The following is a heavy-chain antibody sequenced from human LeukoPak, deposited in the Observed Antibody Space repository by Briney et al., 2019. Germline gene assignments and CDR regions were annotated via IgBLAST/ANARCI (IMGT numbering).Heavy chain of an antibody. V-gene: IGHV3-33*01. CDR2: IWYDGSNK. D-gene: IGHD2-15*01. J-gene: IGHJ4*02. CDR1: GFTFSSYG. Sequence: GRTLRLSCAASGFTFSSYGMHWVRQAPGKGLEWVAVIWYDGSNKYYADSVKGRFTISRDNSKNTLYLQMNSLRAEDTAVYYCARGPLYYFDYWGQGTLVTVSS. CDR3: ARGPLYYFDY.